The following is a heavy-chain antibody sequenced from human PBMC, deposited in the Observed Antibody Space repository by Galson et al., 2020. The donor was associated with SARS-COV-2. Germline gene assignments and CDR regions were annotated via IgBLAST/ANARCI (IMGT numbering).Heavy chain of an antibody. CDR1: GSSISSYY. J-gene: IGHJ6*03. CDR3: ARMKYYASGSYYSYYYYYYMDV. Sequence: SETLSLTCTVSGSSISSYYWSWIRQPPGKGLEWIGYIYYSGSTKYNPSLKSRVTISVDTSKNQISLRLSSVTAADTAVYYCARMKYYASGSYYSYYYYYYMDVWGNGTTVTVSS. CDR2: IYYSGST. V-gene: IGHV4-59*01. D-gene: IGHD3-10*01.